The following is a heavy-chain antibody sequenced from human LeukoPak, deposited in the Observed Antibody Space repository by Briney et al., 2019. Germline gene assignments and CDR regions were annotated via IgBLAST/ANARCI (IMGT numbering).Heavy chain of an antibody. Sequence: GGSLRLSCAASGFTFSSYAMHWVRQAPGKGLEWVANIREDGSEKYYVDSVKDRFTISRDNAKNSLYLQVNSLRAEDTAVYYCARDDPSMIAALHYWGQGTLVTVSS. V-gene: IGHV3-7*01. CDR1: GFTFSSYA. CDR3: ARDDPSMIAALHY. J-gene: IGHJ4*02. D-gene: IGHD6-6*01. CDR2: IREDGSEK.